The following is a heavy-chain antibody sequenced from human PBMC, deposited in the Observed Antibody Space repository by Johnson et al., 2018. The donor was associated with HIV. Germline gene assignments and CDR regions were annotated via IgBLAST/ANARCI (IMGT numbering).Heavy chain of an antibody. CDR1: GFTFSSNA. J-gene: IGHJ3*02. V-gene: IGHV3-23*04. D-gene: IGHD2-2*01. Sequence: VQLVESGGGLVQPGGSLRLSCAASGFTFSSNAMSWVRQAPGKGLEWVSGISGSGGSTYYADPVTGRFTLSRDNSKNTLYLQLSSLRTEDTAVFYCARGGVVHDAFDIWGQGTMVTVSS. CDR3: ARGGVVHDAFDI. CDR2: ISGSGGST.